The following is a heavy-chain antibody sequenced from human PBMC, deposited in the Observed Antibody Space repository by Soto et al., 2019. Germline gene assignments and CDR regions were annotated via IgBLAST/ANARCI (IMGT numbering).Heavy chain of an antibody. CDR1: GFTFSSYA. CDR2: ISYDGSNK. Sequence: QVQLVESGGGVVQPGRSLRLSCAASGFTFSSYAMHWVRQAPGKGLEWVAVISYDGSNKYYADSVKGRFTISRDNSKNPLYLQMNSLRAEDTAVYYCARDHYYDSSGYPYYWGQGTLVTVSS. V-gene: IGHV3-30-3*01. J-gene: IGHJ4*02. CDR3: ARDHYYDSSGYPYY. D-gene: IGHD3-22*01.